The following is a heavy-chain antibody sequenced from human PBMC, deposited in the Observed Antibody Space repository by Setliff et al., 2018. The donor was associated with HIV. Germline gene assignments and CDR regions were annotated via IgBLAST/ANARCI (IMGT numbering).Heavy chain of an antibody. D-gene: IGHD2-21*01. V-gene: IGHV3-23*01. Sequence: GGSLRLSCVGSDFTFSNSAMSWVRQAPGKGLEWVSTITDSGSKILYVDSVKGRFTISRDNSKNSLYLQMDSLRPEDAAVYYCAKDRLFPRYWGLGTLVTVSS. J-gene: IGHJ4*02. CDR1: DFTFSNSA. CDR2: ITDSGSKI. CDR3: AKDRLFPRY.